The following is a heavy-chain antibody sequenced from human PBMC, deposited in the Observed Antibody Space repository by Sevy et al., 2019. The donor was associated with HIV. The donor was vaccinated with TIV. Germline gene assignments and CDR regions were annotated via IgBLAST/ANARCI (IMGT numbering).Heavy chain of an antibody. CDR3: AKGLGMVQGALLSDDI. V-gene: IGHV3-30*02. J-gene: IGHJ3*02. CDR1: GFTIRSYG. Sequence: GGSLRLSCAASGFTIRSYGMHWVRQAPGKGLEWVAFIRYDGSTKYYADTVKGRFTISRDNSKNTLYLQMNSLRGDDTSLYYCAKGLGMVQGALLSDDIWGQGTMVTVSS. CDR2: IRYDGSTK. D-gene: IGHD3-10*01.